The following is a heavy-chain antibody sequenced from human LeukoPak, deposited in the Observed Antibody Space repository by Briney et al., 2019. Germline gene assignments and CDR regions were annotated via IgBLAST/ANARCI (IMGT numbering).Heavy chain of an antibody. J-gene: IGHJ4*02. D-gene: IGHD6-19*01. CDR2: MNPNSGNT. CDR3: ARGGYLGPFYSSSGWYGPW. V-gene: IGHV1-8*01. CDR1: GCTFTSYD. Sequence: GASVTVSCKASGCTFTSYDINWVRQATGQGLEWMGWMNPNSGNTGYAQKFQGRVTMTRNTSISTAYMELSSLRSEDTAVYYCARGGYLGPFYSSSGWYGPWGGQGTLVTVSS.